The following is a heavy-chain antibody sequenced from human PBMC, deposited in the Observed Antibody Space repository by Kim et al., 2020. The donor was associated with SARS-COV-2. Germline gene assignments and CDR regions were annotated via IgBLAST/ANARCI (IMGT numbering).Heavy chain of an antibody. Sequence: YDPSLDSRVTISVDRAKNQFSLKLNFVTAADTAVYYCARGATIFEPFYFDFWGQGSLVTVSS. J-gene: IGHJ4*02. V-gene: IGHV4-30-2*01. D-gene: IGHD3-3*01. CDR3: ARGATIFEPFYFDF.